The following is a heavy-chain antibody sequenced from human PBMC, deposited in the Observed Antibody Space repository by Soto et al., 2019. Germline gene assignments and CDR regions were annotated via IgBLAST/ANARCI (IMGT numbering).Heavy chain of an antibody. Sequence: PGGSLRLSCAASGFTFSDYYMSWIRQAPGKGLEWVSYISSSGSYTNYADSVKGRFTISRDNAEKSLYLLMSSLRAEDTAVYYCARDFSSIYSGAYRDWGQGTLVTVSS. CDR3: ARDFSSIYSGAYRD. V-gene: IGHV3-11*06. CDR1: GFTFSDYY. J-gene: IGHJ4*02. D-gene: IGHD1-26*01. CDR2: ISSSGSYT.